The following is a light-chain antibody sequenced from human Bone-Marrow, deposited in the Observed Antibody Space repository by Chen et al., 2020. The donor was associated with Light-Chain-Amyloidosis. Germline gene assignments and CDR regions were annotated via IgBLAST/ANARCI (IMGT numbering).Light chain of an antibody. Sequence: SYVLTQPSSVSVAPGQTATIACGGNNIGSTRVHWYQQTPGQAPLLVVYDDSYRPSGIPERLSGSNSGNTATRTISRVEAGDEADYYCQVWDRSSDRPVFGGGTKLTVL. CDR3: QVWDRSSDRPV. CDR1: NIGSTR. J-gene: IGLJ3*02. CDR2: DDS. V-gene: IGLV3-21*02.